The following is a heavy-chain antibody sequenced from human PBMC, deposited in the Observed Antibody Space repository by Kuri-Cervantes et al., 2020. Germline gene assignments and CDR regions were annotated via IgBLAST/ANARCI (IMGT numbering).Heavy chain of an antibody. V-gene: IGHV4-34*01. D-gene: IGHD3-10*01. Sequence: ESLKISCAVYGGSFSGYYWSWIRQPPGKGLEWIGEINHSGGTNYNPSLKSRVTISVDTSKNQFSLKLSSVTAADTAVYYCARGGNGYGFGELDYWGQGTLVTVSS. CDR3: ARGGNGYGFGELDY. J-gene: IGHJ4*02. CDR2: INHSGGT. CDR1: GGSFSGYY.